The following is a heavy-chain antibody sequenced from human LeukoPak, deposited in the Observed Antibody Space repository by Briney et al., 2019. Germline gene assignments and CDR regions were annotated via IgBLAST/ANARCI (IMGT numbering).Heavy chain of an antibody. Sequence: ASVKVPCKASGYTFSDNYIHWVRQAPGQGLEWMGWINPHSGGTNYGENFQGRVTLTRDTSISTAYMDLSSLISDDTAVYYCAREFMRVAAVDIWGQGTMVTVSS. CDR1: GYTFSDNY. V-gene: IGHV1-2*02. J-gene: IGHJ3*02. CDR2: INPHSGGT. D-gene: IGHD2-15*01. CDR3: AREFMRVAAVDI.